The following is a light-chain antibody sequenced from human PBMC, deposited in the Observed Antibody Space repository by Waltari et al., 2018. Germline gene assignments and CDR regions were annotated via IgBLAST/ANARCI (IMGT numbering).Light chain of an antibody. V-gene: IGKV3-20*01. CDR1: QSVSSSY. CDR3: QQYGSSPQT. Sequence: EIVLTQSPGTLSLSPGERATLPCRASQSVSSSYLAWYQQKPGQAPRLLIYGASSRATGIPDRFSGSGSGTDVTLTISRLEPEDFAVYYCQQYGSSPQTFGQGTKVEIK. CDR2: GAS. J-gene: IGKJ1*01.